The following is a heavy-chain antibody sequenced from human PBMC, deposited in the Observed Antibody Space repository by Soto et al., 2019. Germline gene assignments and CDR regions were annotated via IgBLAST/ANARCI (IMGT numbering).Heavy chain of an antibody. D-gene: IGHD6-19*01. Sequence: EVQLVESGGGLVQPGRSLRLSCAASGFTFDDYAMHWVRQAPGKGLEWVSGISWNSGSIGYADSVKGRFTISRDNAKNSLYLQMNSLGAEDTALYYCAKDMGSIAVAGLDYWGQGTLVTVSS. CDR2: ISWNSGSI. CDR1: GFTFDDYA. CDR3: AKDMGSIAVAGLDY. J-gene: IGHJ4*02. V-gene: IGHV3-9*01.